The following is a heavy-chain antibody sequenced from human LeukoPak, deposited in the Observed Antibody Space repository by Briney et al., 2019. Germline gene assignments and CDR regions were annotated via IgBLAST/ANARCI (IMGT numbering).Heavy chain of an antibody. V-gene: IGHV3-53*01. J-gene: IGHJ3*02. CDR3: AKARGYYYDAFDI. D-gene: IGHD3-22*01. CDR1: GFSVSRNY. Sequence: PGGSLRLSCAASGFSVSRNYMSWVRQAPGKGLEWVSVIYSGGSTYYADSVKGRFTISRDNSKDTLYLQMNSLRAEDTAVYYCAKARGYYYDAFDIWGQGTMVTVSS. CDR2: IYSGGST.